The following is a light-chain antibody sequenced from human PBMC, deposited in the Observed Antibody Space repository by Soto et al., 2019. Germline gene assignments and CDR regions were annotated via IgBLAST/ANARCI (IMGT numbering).Light chain of an antibody. Sequence: EILMTQSPATLSVSPGERATLSYRASQSVSNRLAWYQQKPGQAPRLLISGASSRATGIPDRFSGSGSATDFTLTISRLEPEDFALYYCQQYGSSPITFGQGTRLEIK. V-gene: IGKV3-20*01. CDR1: QSVSNR. CDR3: QQYGSSPIT. CDR2: GAS. J-gene: IGKJ5*01.